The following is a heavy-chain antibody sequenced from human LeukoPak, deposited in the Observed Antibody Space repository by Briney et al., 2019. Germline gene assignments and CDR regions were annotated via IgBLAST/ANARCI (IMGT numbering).Heavy chain of an antibody. J-gene: IGHJ4*02. Sequence: HGGSLRLSCAASGFTFSSYEMNWVRQAPGKGLEWVSSISSNSSYIYYADSVKGRFTISRDNAKNSLYLQMNSLRAEDTAVYYCARCRYYDFWSGYDTLIDYWGQGTLVTVSS. CDR2: ISSNSSYI. CDR1: GFTFSSYE. V-gene: IGHV3-21*01. D-gene: IGHD3-3*01. CDR3: ARCRYYDFWSGYDTLIDY.